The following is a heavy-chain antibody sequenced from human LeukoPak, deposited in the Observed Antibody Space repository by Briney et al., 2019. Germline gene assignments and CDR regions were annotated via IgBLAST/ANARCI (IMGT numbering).Heavy chain of an antibody. Sequence: GESLKISCKGSGYSFTSYWIGWVRQMPGKGLEWMRIIYPGDSDTRYSPSFQGQVTISADKSISTAYLQWSSLKASDTAVHYCARPLFSSWYEAVYYWGQGTLVTVSS. V-gene: IGHV5-51*01. CDR2: IYPGDSDT. CDR3: ARPLFSSWYEAVYY. CDR1: GYSFTSYW. D-gene: IGHD6-13*01. J-gene: IGHJ4*02.